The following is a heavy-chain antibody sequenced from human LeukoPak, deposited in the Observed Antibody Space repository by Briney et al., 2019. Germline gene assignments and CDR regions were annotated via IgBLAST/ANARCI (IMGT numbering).Heavy chain of an antibody. D-gene: IGHD3-10*01. J-gene: IGHJ6*03. V-gene: IGHV4-39*01. CDR2: VHYSGST. Sequence: SETLSLTCSVSGGSISSSSYFWGWIRQPPGTGLEWIASVHYSGSTYYNPSLKSRLTISVDTSKNQFSLKVSSVTAADTAVYFCARQLYVSGSYYAPMDVWGKGTTVTISS. CDR1: GGSISSSSYF. CDR3: ARQLYVSGSYYAPMDV.